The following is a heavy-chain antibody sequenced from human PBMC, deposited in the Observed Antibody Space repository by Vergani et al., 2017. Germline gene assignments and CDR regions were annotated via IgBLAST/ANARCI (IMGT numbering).Heavy chain of an antibody. CDR3: TSYPRDGYNVAD. CDR2: IRSKAHSYAT. J-gene: IGHJ4*02. Sequence: EVQLVESGGGLVQPGGSLKLSCAASGFTFSGSAMHWVRQASGKGLEWVGRIRSKAHSYATAYAASVKGRFTISRDDSKNTAYPQMNSLKTEDTAVYYCTSYPRDGYNVADWGQGTLVTVSS. D-gene: IGHD5-24*01. CDR1: GFTFSGSA. V-gene: IGHV3-73*01.